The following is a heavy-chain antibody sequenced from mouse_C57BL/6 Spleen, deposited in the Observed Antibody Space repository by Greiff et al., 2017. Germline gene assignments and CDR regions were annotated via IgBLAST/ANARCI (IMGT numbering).Heavy chain of an antibody. Sequence: EVHLVESGGGLVKPGGSLKLSCAASGFTFSDYGMHWVRQAPEKGLEWVAYISSGSSTIYYADTVTGRFTISRDNAKNTLFLQMTSLRSEDTAMYYCARDWDEGGFAYWGQGTLVTVSA. J-gene: IGHJ3*01. V-gene: IGHV5-17*01. CDR1: GFTFSDYG. CDR2: ISSGSSTI. CDR3: ARDWDEGGFAY. D-gene: IGHD4-1*01.